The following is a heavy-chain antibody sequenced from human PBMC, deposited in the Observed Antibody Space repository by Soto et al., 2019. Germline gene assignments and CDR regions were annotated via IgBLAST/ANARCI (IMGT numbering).Heavy chain of an antibody. V-gene: IGHV3-30*03. J-gene: IGHJ6*02. CDR2: ISKDGSKT. D-gene: IGHD3-22*01. CDR3: ASCSSGYFYYYYYGMEV. Sequence: PGGSLRLSCGASGFTFTNFAMHWVRQAPGKGLEWVAVISKDGSKTDFADSVKGRFTISRENSKNTVYLQMNSLTREDTAVYYCASCSSGYFYYYYYGMEVWGQGTPVSVSS. CDR1: GFTFTNFA.